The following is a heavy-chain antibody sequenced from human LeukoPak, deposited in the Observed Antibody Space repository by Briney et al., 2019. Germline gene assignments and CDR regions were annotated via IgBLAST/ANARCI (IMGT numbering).Heavy chain of an antibody. CDR2: ISAYNGNT. CDR1: GYTFTSYG. V-gene: IGHV1-18*01. CDR3: ASSEYSSSLGRAFDI. Sequence: GASVKVSCKASGYTFTSYGISWVRQAPGQGLEWMGWISAYNGNTNYAQKLQGRVTMTTDTSTSTAYMELRSLRSDDTAVYYCASSEYSSSLGRAFDIWGQGTMVTVSS. D-gene: IGHD6-6*01. J-gene: IGHJ3*02.